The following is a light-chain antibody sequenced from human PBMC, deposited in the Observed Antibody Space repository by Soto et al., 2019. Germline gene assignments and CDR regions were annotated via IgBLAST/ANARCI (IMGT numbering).Light chain of an antibody. CDR2: DAS. J-gene: IGKJ1*01. CDR1: QILGRY. Sequence: DIVLTQSPYTLSFSPGESSTLSFMASQILGRYLAWYQQKPGQAPRLLIYDASFRVTGLPARFSGSGSGTEFILTISSLQSEDFAVYYCQQYAIWPPTSGQGTTVDIK. CDR3: QQYAIWPPT. V-gene: IGKV3-11*01.